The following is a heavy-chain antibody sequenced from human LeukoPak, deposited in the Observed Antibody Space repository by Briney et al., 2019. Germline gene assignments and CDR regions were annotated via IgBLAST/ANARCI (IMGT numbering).Heavy chain of an antibody. CDR3: ARGLSDFWSGYYLNWFDP. CDR1: GFTFSSYA. V-gene: IGHV3-30-3*01. D-gene: IGHD3-3*01. J-gene: IGHJ5*02. CDR2: ISYGGSNK. Sequence: GGSLRLSCAASGFTFSSYAMHWVRQAPGKGLEWVAVISYGGSNKYYADSVKGRFTISRDNSKNTLYLQMNSLRAEDTAVYYCARGLSDFWSGYYLNWFDPWGQGTLVTVSS.